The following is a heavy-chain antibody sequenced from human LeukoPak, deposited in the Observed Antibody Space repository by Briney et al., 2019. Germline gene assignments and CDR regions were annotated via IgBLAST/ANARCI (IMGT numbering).Heavy chain of an antibody. CDR2: ISGSGDST. J-gene: IGHJ6*02. Sequence: GGSLRLSCAASGFPFSNYWMSWVRQAPGKGLEWVSAISGSGDSTYYADSVKGRFTISRDNSKNTLYLQMNSLRAEDTAVYYCAKSIPAGIYYYGMDVWGQGTTVTVSS. D-gene: IGHD6-13*01. V-gene: IGHV3-23*01. CDR1: GFPFSNYW. CDR3: AKSIPAGIYYYGMDV.